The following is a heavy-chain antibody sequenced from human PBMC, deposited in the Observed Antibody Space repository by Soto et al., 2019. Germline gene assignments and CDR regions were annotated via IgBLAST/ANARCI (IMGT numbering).Heavy chain of an antibody. CDR3: ARSGAGYSYGYSLDY. D-gene: IGHD5-18*01. J-gene: IGHJ4*02. CDR2: IYYSGST. V-gene: IGHV4-31*03. Sequence: PSETLSLTCTVSGGSISSGGYYWSWIRQHPGKGLEWIGYIYYSGSTYYNPSLKSRVTISVDTSKNQFSLKLSSVTAADTAVYYCARSGAGYSYGYSLDYQGQRTLFTVCS. CDR1: GGSISSGGYY.